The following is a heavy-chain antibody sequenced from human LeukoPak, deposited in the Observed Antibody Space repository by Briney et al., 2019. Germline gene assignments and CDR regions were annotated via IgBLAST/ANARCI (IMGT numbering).Heavy chain of an antibody. J-gene: IGHJ4*02. V-gene: IGHV3-74*01. CDR2: INSDGSST. CDR3: ARLLGWYSSSWYRDRFDY. D-gene: IGHD6-13*01. Sequence: GGSLRLSCAASGFTFSSYWMHWVRQAPGKGLVWVSRINSDGSSTNYADSVKGRFTISRDNAKNTLYLQMNSLRAEDTAVYYCARLLGWYSSSWYRDRFDYWGQGTLVTVSS. CDR1: GFTFSSYW.